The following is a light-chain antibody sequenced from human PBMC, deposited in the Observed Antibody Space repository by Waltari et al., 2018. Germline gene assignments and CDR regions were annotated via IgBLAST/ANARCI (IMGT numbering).Light chain of an antibody. J-gene: IGKJ4*01. V-gene: IGKV3-20*01. CDR2: GAS. CDR1: QTINNNF. Sequence: IVLPTSPDTLSLSPGQRATPPRRASQTINNNFLVWYQQKPGQAPRLPIHGASSRATGVPDRFSGSGSGTDFTLTISRLEPEDVAVYDCQQYDGSILTFGGGTKVEI. CDR3: QQYDGSILT.